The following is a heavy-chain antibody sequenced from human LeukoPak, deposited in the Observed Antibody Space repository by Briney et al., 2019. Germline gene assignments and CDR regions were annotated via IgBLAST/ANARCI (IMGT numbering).Heavy chain of an antibody. Sequence: SETLSLTCTVSGGSISSYYWSWIRQPAGKGLEWIGRIYTSGSTNYNPSLKSRVTMSVDTSKNQFSLKLSSVTAADTAVYYCARGGKWELRVSYYYYYMDVWGKGTTVTVSS. CDR1: GGSISSYY. D-gene: IGHD1-26*01. CDR3: ARGGKWELRVSYYYYYMDV. CDR2: IYTSGST. V-gene: IGHV4-4*07. J-gene: IGHJ6*03.